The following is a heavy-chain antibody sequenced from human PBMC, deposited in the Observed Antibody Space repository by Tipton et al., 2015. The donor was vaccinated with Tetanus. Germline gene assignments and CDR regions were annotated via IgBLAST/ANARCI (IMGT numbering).Heavy chain of an antibody. Sequence: GLVKPSETLSLTCSVSGGSIRSDNYYWNWIRQSPGKGLEWIGEINHSGSTTYSPSFKSRVTISVDTPKNQFSLKLTSSTVADTAVYYCARGGSYSYGPRGFDLWGRGTLVTVSS. D-gene: IGHD5-18*01. CDR2: INHSGST. CDR3: ARGGSYSYGPRGFDL. V-gene: IGHV4-39*07. CDR1: GGSIRSDNYY. J-gene: IGHJ2*01.